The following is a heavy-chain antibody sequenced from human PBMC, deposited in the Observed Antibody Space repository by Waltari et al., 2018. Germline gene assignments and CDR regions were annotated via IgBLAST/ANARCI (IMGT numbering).Heavy chain of an antibody. D-gene: IGHD1-26*01. CDR2: IIPIFGTP. J-gene: IGHJ3*01. Sequence: QVHLVQSGAEVKKPGSSVKVSCKASGGTFGRYSVAWVRQAAGQGLEWLGGIIPIFGTPQYAQNFQGRVTLTADAATTTAYLELSGLTSEDTAIYYCARRNLGFAFDVWGQGTLVIVSS. CDR1: GGTFGRYS. CDR3: ARRNLGFAFDV. V-gene: IGHV1-69*12.